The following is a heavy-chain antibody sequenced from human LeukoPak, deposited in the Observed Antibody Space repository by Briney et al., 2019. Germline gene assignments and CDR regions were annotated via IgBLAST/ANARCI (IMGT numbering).Heavy chain of an antibody. CDR2: IKYDGSLK. Sequence: GRSLRLSCAASGFSFSSYWMAWVRPAPGKGLEWVANIKYDGSLKFYGGSVKGRFTISRDNTKNSLYLEMNSLRVDDTALYFCASSHDSSGNDWGQGTMVTVSS. CDR1: GFSFSSYW. V-gene: IGHV3-7*01. D-gene: IGHD3-22*01. J-gene: IGHJ4*02. CDR3: ASSHDSSGND.